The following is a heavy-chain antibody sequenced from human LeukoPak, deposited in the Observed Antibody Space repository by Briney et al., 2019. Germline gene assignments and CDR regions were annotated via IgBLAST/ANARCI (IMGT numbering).Heavy chain of an antibody. Sequence: SSETLSLTCTVSGGSISGSYWSWIRQPPEKGPEWIGFIHSSGSTDYSPSLKSRVIIAVDTSKNQFSLKLTSVTAADTAVYYCAREDAGWFDPWGQGTLVTVSS. CDR2: IHSSGST. V-gene: IGHV4-59*01. CDR3: AREDAGWFDP. CDR1: GGSISGSY. J-gene: IGHJ5*02.